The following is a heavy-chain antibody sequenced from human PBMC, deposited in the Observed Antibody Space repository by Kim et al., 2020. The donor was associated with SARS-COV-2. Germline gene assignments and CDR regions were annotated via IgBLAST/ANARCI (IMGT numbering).Heavy chain of an antibody. J-gene: IGHJ4*02. CDR2: IYYSGST. D-gene: IGHD6-19*01. CDR3: ARWGATRYSSGWYYFDY. Sequence: SETLSLTCTVSGGSISSSSYYWGWIRQPPGKGLEWIGSIYYSGSTYYNPSLKSRVTISVDTSKNQFSLKLSSVTAADTAVYYCARWGATRYSSGWYYFDYWGQGTLVTVSS. CDR1: GGSISSSSYY. V-gene: IGHV4-39*01.